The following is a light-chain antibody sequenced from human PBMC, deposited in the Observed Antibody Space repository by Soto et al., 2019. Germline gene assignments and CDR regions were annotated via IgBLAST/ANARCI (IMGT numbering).Light chain of an antibody. V-gene: IGLV2-14*01. CDR1: NSDVGGYNY. CDR2: EVS. J-gene: IGLJ2*01. CDR3: CSFTRSNSLV. Sequence: QSALTQPASVSGSPGQSITISCTGTNSDVGGYNYVSWYQQHPGRAPKLMIYEVSDRPSGVSSRFSGSMSGNTASLTISGLQAEDEAYYYCCSFTRSNSLVFGGGTKLTVL.